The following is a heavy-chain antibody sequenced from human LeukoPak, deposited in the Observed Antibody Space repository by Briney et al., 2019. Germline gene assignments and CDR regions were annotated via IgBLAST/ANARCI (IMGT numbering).Heavy chain of an antibody. CDR1: GFTFSSYS. CDR2: ISSSSSYI. Sequence: GGSLRLSCAASGFTFSSYSMNWVRQAPGKGLEWVSSISSSSSYIYYADSVKGRSTISRDNAKNSLYLHMNSLRAEDTAVYYCARDGLAYSSSWWTTTANYGMDAWGQGTTVTVS. D-gene: IGHD6-13*01. CDR3: ARDGLAYSSSWWTTTANYGMDA. V-gene: IGHV3-21*01. J-gene: IGHJ6*02.